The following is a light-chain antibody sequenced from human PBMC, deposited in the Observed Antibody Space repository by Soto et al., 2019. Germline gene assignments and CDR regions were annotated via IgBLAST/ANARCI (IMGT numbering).Light chain of an antibody. Sequence: EIVLTQSPATLSLSPGERATLSCRASQSVSSYLAWYQQKPGQAPRLLIYDASNRATGIPARFSGSGSGTDFTLTISSLEAEDFAGYYCQQRSNWPPFGPGTKVDIK. J-gene: IGKJ3*01. V-gene: IGKV3-11*01. CDR2: DAS. CDR3: QQRSNWPP. CDR1: QSVSSY.